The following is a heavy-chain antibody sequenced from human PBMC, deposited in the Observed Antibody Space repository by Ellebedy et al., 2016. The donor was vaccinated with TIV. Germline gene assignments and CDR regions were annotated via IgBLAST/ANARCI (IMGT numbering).Heavy chain of an antibody. D-gene: IGHD2-15*01. CDR3: ARGWHCSGGSCGRLFDY. CDR1: VASFTAYY. CDR2: VNHGGTT. Sequence: MPSETLSLTCDVNVASFTAYYWSWIRQPPGKGLEWIGEVNHGGTTNYNPSLKRRVTISVDTSNTRFSLKLTSVTAADTAVYYCARGWHCSGGSCGRLFDYWGQGTLVTVSS. V-gene: IGHV4-34*01. J-gene: IGHJ4*02.